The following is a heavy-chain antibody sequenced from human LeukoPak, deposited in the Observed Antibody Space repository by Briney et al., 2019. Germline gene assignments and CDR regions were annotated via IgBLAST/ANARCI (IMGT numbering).Heavy chain of an antibody. V-gene: IGHV3-33*01. Sequence: PGRSLRLSCAASGFTFRSYGMHWVRQAPGKGLEWVAVIWHDGSNINYGDSVKGRFTISRDNSKNMLFLQMNSLRAEDTALYYCVRDNPSGYNSGWPLGQWGQGTLVTVSS. D-gene: IGHD6-19*01. CDR1: GFTFRSYG. J-gene: IGHJ4*02. CDR3: VRDNPSGYNSGWPLGQ. CDR2: IWHDGSNI.